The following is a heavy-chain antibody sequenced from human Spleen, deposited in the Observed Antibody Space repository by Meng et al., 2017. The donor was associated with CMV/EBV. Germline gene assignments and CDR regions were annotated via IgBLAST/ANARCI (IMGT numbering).Heavy chain of an antibody. Sequence: FTFSSYAMHWVRQAPGKGLEWVAVISYDGSNKYYADSVKGRFTISRDNSKNTLYLQMNSLRAEDTAVYYCARDRRYSGSYYPYYFDYWGQGTLVTVSS. CDR3: ARDRRYSGSYYPYYFDY. J-gene: IGHJ4*02. CDR1: FTFSSYA. CDR2: ISYDGSNK. D-gene: IGHD1-26*01. V-gene: IGHV3-30*04.